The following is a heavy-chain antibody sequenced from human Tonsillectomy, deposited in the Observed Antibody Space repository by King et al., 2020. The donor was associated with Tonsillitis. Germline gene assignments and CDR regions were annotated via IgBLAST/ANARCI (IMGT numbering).Heavy chain of an antibody. J-gene: IGHJ5*02. CDR2: IYPGDSDT. CDR1: GYSFTTFW. Sequence: QLVQSGAEVKKPGESLKISCKGSGYSFTTFWIGWVRQMPGKGLEWMGIIYPGDSDTKYSPSFQGQVTISADKSTGTAYLQWSSLKASDTAMYSCARPAFTLVQGAINDLWGQGTVVTVSS. CDR3: ARPAFTLVQGAINDL. V-gene: IGHV5-51*01. D-gene: IGHD3-10*01.